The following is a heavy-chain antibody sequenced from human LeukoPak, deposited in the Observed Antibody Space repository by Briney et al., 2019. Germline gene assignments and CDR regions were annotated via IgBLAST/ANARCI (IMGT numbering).Heavy chain of an antibody. CDR1: GGSFSGYY. D-gene: IGHD2-15*01. J-gene: IGHJ5*02. Sequence: SETLSLTCAVYGGSFSGYYWSWIRQPPGKGLEWIGEINHSGSTNYNPSLKSRVTISVDTSKNQFSLKLSSVTAADTAVYYCARQAAYCSSGSCYPNWFDPWGQGTLVTVSS. V-gene: IGHV4-34*01. CDR2: INHSGST. CDR3: ARQAAYCSSGSCYPNWFDP.